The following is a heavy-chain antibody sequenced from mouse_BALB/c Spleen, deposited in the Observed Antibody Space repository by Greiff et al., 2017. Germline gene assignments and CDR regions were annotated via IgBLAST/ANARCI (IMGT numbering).Heavy chain of an antibody. CDR2: IHFSGST. Sequence: EVKLLESGPDLVKPSQSLSLTCTVTGYSITSGYSWHWIRQFPGNKLEWMGYIHFSGSTNYNPSLKGRISITRDTSKNQFFLQLNSVTTEDTATYYCARSGDIYYDYDGGAWFAYWGQGTLVTVSA. CDR3: ARSGDIYYDYDGGAWFAY. D-gene: IGHD2-4*01. J-gene: IGHJ3*01. CDR1: GYSITSGYS. V-gene: IGHV3-1*02.